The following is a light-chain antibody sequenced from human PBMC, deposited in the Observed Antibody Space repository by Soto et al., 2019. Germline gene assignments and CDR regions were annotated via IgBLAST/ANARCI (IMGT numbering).Light chain of an antibody. Sequence: IVMTQSPATLSVSPGERATLSCRASQNIYSNIAWYQQRPGQAPRLLIYRASTRATGVPARFSGSGSGTDFTLTISSLEPEDFALYYCQQRSNWPLTFGGGTKVDIK. CDR3: QQRSNWPLT. V-gene: IGKV3-15*01. CDR2: RAS. CDR1: QNIYSN. J-gene: IGKJ4*01.